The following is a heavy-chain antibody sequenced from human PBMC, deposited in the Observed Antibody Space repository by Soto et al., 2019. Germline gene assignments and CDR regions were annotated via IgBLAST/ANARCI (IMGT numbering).Heavy chain of an antibody. V-gene: IGHV1-69*02. Sequence: VASVKGSCKASGGTFSSYTISWVRQAPGQGLEWMGRIIPILNIANYAQKFQGRVTITADKSTSTAYMELSSLRSEATAVYYCARAGGGVVAAPFDYWGQGTLVTVSS. CDR3: ARAGGGVVAAPFDY. J-gene: IGHJ4*02. CDR1: GGTFSSYT. D-gene: IGHD2-15*01. CDR2: IIPILNIA.